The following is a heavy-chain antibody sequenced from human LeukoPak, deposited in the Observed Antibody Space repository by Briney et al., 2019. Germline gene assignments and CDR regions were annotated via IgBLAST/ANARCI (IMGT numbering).Heavy chain of an antibody. CDR3: AKAPVTSCRGAYCYPFDS. Sequence: GGSLRLSCAASGFTLSSYAMSWVRQGPGKGLEWVSAISVSGNTYHADSVKGRFTISRDNSKNTLYLQMNSLRAEDAAVYFCAKAPVTSCRGAYCYPFDSWGQGTLVTVSS. V-gene: IGHV3-23*01. CDR2: ISVSGNT. J-gene: IGHJ4*02. CDR1: GFTLSSYA. D-gene: IGHD2-21*01.